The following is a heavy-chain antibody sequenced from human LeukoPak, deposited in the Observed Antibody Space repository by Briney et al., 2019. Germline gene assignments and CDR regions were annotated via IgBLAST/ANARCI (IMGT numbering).Heavy chain of an antibody. CDR2: VYHSGST. CDR3: AERRGYY. Sequence: SETLSLTCTISGSSISSAHFWGWIRQPPGKGLEWLGSVYHSGSTNYNPSLKSRVIISVDTSKNQFSLKLSSVTAADTAVYYCAERRGYYWGQGTLVTVSS. J-gene: IGHJ4*02. D-gene: IGHD3-10*01. V-gene: IGHV4-38-2*02. CDR1: GSSISSAHF.